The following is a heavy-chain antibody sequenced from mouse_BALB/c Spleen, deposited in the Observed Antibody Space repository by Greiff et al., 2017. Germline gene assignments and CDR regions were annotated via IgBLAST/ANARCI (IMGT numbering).Heavy chain of an antibody. D-gene: IGHD3-2*01. V-gene: IGHV2-4-1*01. J-gene: IGHJ3*01. CDR1: GFSLTSYG. CDR2: IWSGGST. CDR3: ASIDSSGYGAFAY. Sequence: QVQLQQSGPGLVQPSQSLSITCTVSGFSLTSYGVHWVRQSPGKGLEWLGVIWSGGSTDYNAAFISRLSISKDNSKSQVFFKMNSLQADDTAIYYCASIDSSGYGAFAYWGQGTLVTVSA.